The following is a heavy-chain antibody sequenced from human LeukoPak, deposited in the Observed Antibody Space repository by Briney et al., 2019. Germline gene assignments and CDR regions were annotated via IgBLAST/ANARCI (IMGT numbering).Heavy chain of an antibody. J-gene: IGHJ4*02. CDR2: IYYSGST. Sequence: SETLSLTCTVSGGSISSYYWSWIRQPPGKGLEWIGYIYYSGSTNYNPSLKSRVTISVDTSKNQFSLKLSSVTAADTAVYYRARVRRGRYSYGYPFDYWGQGTLVTVSS. D-gene: IGHD5-18*01. CDR1: GGSISSYY. V-gene: IGHV4-59*01. CDR3: ARVRRGRYSYGYPFDY.